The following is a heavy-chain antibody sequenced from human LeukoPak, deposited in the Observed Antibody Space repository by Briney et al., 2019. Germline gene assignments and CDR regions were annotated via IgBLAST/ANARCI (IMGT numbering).Heavy chain of an antibody. D-gene: IGHD5-18*01. CDR2: IYYSGST. J-gene: IGHJ4*02. V-gene: IGHV4-30-4*01. CDR1: GGSISSGNYY. CDR3: ARFHGGYSYGPDFDY. Sequence: PSQTLSLTCTVSGGSISSGNYYWSWIRQPPGKGLEWIGYIYYSGSTYYNPSLKSRVTISVDTSKNQFSLKLSSVTAADTAVYYCARFHGGYSYGPDFDYWGQGTLVTVSS.